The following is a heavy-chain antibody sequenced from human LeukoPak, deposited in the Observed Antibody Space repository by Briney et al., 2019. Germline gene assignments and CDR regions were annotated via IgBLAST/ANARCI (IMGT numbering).Heavy chain of an antibody. CDR1: GGSVSSSGYY. CDR2: IYYSGST. D-gene: IGHD3-10*01. V-gene: IGHV4-39*01. J-gene: IGHJ4*02. Sequence: SETLSLTCTVSGGSVSSSGYYWGWIRQPPGKGLEWIGSIYYSGSTYYNPSLKSRVTMSVDTSKNQFSLKLSSVTAADTAVYYCARHYYGSGSYVDYWGQGTLVTVSS. CDR3: ARHYYGSGSYVDY.